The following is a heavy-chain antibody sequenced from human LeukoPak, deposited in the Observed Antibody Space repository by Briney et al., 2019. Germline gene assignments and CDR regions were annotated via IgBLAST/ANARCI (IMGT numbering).Heavy chain of an antibody. V-gene: IGHV3-48*01. CDR1: GFTFSSYS. CDR3: ARGSGSYQIFDY. D-gene: IGHD1-26*01. J-gene: IGHJ4*02. Sequence: GGSLRLSCAASGFTFSSYSMNWVRQAPGRGLEWISYITGSSSTIYYADSVKGRFTTSRDNAKNSLFLQINSLRAEDTAVYYCARGSGSYQIFDYWGQGTLVTVSS. CDR2: ITGSSSTI.